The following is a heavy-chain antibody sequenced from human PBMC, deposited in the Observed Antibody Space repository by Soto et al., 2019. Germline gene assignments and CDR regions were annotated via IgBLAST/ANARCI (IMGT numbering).Heavy chain of an antibody. Sequence: QLQLQESGPGLVKPPETLSLTCTVSGGSISDRDYYWGWVRQPPGKGLDWLGSVYYTDYKYYNPSLNGRVSVSIDTSKNQFYLKLRSVTAADTDVYYWERHRYSSGWYGLTHEFASWGQGTLVTVSS. CDR3: ERHRYSSGWYGLTHEFAS. CDR2: VYYTDYK. D-gene: IGHD6-19*01. J-gene: IGHJ4*02. CDR1: GGSISDRDYY. V-gene: IGHV4-39*01.